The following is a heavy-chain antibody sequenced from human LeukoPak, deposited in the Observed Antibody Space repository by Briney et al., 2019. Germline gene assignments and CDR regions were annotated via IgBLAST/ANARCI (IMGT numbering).Heavy chain of an antibody. CDR3: ARGFPPYDYVWGSYRLYYFDY. J-gene: IGHJ4*02. CDR2: INHSGST. CDR1: GGSFSGYY. V-gene: IGHV4-34*01. Sequence: SETLSLTCAVYGGSFSGYYWSWIRQPPGKGLEWIGEINHSGSTNYNPSLKSRVTISVDTSKNQFSLKLSSVTAADTAVCYCARGFPPYDYVWGSYRLYYFDYWGQGTLVTVSS. D-gene: IGHD3-16*02.